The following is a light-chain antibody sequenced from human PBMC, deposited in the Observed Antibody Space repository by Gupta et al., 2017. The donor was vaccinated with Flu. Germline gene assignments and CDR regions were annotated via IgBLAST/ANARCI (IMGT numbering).Light chain of an antibody. Sequence: GESATLSCRASQTVSTSLAWYQQKPGQAPRILIYGASTRATGIPARFSGSGSGTEFTLTISSLQSEDFAVYYCQQYNNWPLTFGGGTKVEIK. CDR2: GAS. J-gene: IGKJ4*01. CDR1: QTVSTS. V-gene: IGKV3-15*01. CDR3: QQYNNWPLT.